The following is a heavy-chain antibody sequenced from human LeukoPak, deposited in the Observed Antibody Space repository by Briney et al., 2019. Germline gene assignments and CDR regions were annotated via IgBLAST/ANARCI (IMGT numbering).Heavy chain of an antibody. V-gene: IGHV4-59*08. J-gene: IGHJ4*02. CDR2: IYYSGST. D-gene: IGHD2-15*01. Sequence: SETLSLTCTVSGGSISSYYWSWIRQPPGKGLEWIGYIYYSGSTYYNPSLKSRVTISVDTSKNQFSLKLSSVTAADTAVYYCATAPPAEAALFDYWGQGTLVPVSS. CDR3: ATAPPAEAALFDY. CDR1: GGSISSYY.